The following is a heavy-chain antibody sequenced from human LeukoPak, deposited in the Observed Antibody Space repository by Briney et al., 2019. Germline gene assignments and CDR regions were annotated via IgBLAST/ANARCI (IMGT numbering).Heavy chain of an antibody. CDR3: AKAQYCLSTRCYDSFDY. CDR1: GFTFSSYA. D-gene: IGHD2-2*01. V-gene: IGHV3-23*01. J-gene: IGHJ4*01. CDR2: ISGSGGNT. Sequence: GGSLRLSCAASGFTFSSYAMSWVRQAPGKGLEWVSVISGSGGNTYYADSVKGRFTISRDNSKNTLYLQVNSLRAEDTAVYYCAKAQYCLSTRCYDSFDYWGHGTLVTVSS.